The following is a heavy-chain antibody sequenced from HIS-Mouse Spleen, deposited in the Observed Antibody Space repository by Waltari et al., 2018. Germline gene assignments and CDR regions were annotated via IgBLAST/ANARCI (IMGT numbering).Heavy chain of an antibody. Sequence: QVQLVESGGGVVQPGRSLRLSCAASGFTFSSYGMHWVRQAPGKGLEWVAVRSYDGSNNYYADSVKGRFTISRDNSKNTLYLQMNSLRAEDTAVYYCAKDKHHAFDYWGQGTLVTVSS. CDR1: GFTFSSYG. CDR2: RSYDGSNN. V-gene: IGHV3-30*18. CDR3: AKDKHHAFDY. J-gene: IGHJ4*02.